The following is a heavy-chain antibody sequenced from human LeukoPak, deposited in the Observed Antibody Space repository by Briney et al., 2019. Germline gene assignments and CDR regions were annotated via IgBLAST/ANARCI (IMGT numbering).Heavy chain of an antibody. V-gene: IGHV3-48*04. CDR1: GFTFSSYS. Sequence: GGSLRLSCAASGFTFSSYSMNWVRQAPGKGLEWVSYISSGSSTIYYADSVKGRFTISRDNAKNSLYLQMNSLRAKDTAVYYCVSIAAAGTFDYWGQGTLVTVSS. D-gene: IGHD6-13*01. CDR3: VSIAAAGTFDY. J-gene: IGHJ4*02. CDR2: ISSGSSTI.